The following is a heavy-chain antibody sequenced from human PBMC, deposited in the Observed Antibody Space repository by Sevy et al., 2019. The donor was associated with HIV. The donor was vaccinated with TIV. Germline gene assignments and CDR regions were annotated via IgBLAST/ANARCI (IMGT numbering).Heavy chain of an antibody. CDR3: AEEESSSWGGLDY. V-gene: IGHV3-23*01. CDR2: ISGSGGST. D-gene: IGHD6-13*01. Sequence: GGSLRLSCAAAGFTFSIYAMSWVRQAPGKGLEGVSAISGSGGSTYYAAYVKGRFNISRDNSKKTLYLPMNSMRAEDRAVYYCAEEESSSWGGLDYWGPGTLVTVSS. J-gene: IGHJ4*02. CDR1: GFTFSIYA.